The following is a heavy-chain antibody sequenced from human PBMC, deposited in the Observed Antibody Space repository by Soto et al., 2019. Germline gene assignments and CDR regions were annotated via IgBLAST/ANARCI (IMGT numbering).Heavy chain of an antibody. V-gene: IGHV2-5*01. J-gene: IGHJ4*02. CDR3: AHSERQLVSDY. Sequence: SGPTLVNPTHTLALTCTLSGFSLSSLSTSGVGVGWIRQPPGKALEWLALIYWNDDKRYSPSLKSRLTITKDTSKNQVVLTMTNMDPVDTATYYCAHSERQLVSDYWGKGTRGTTSS. CDR1: GFSLSSLSTSGVG. CDR2: IYWNDDK. D-gene: IGHD6-6*01.